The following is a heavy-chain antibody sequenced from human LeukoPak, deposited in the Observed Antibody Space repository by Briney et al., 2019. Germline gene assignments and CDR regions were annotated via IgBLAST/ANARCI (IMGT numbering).Heavy chain of an antibody. Sequence: PSETLSLTCTVSGGSMSGYYWSWIRQPPGKGLEWIGYIHYSGTTNYNPSLKSQVTISLDTSRNQFSLKLRSVTTADTAVYYCARRRVYSGSGEFDFWGQGTLVTVSS. V-gene: IGHV4-59*01. J-gene: IGHJ4*02. CDR2: IHYSGTT. CDR1: GGSMSGYY. CDR3: ARRRVYSGSGEFDF. D-gene: IGHD5-12*01.